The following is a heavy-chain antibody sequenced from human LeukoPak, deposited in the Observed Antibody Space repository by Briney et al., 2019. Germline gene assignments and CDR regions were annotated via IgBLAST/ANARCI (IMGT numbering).Heavy chain of an antibody. J-gene: IGHJ4*02. CDR1: GFTFSSYA. CDR3: ARAANSSSWCEDS. CDR2: ISYDGSNK. D-gene: IGHD6-13*01. V-gene: IGHV3-30-3*01. Sequence: PGGSLRVSCAASGFTFSSYAMHWVRQAPGKGLEWVAVISYDGSNKYYADSVKGRFTISRDNSKNTLYLQMNSLRAEDTAVYYCARAANSSSWCEDSWGQGTLVTVSS.